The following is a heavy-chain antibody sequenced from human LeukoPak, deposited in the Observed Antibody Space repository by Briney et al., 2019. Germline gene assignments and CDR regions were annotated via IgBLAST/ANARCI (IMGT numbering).Heavy chain of an antibody. CDR2: IYYSGST. J-gene: IGHJ4*02. D-gene: IGHD3-22*01. CDR3: ARLPYYYDSSGSKIFDY. Sequence: NPSETLSLTCTVSGGSISSSSYYWGWIRQPPGKGLEWIGSIYYSGSTYYNPSLKSRVTISVDTSKNQFSLKLSSVTAADTAVYYCARLPYYYDSSGSKIFDYWGQGTLVTVSS. V-gene: IGHV4-39*01. CDR1: GGSISSSSYY.